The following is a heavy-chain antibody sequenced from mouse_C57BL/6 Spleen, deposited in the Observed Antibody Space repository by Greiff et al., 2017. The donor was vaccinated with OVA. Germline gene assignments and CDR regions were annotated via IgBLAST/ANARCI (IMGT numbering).Heavy chain of an antibody. CDR2: INPNNGGT. Sequence: EVQLQQSGPELVKPGASVKISCKASGYTFTDYYMNWVKQSHGKSLEWIGDINPNNGGTSYNQKFKGKATLTVDKSSSTAYMELLSLTSEDSAVYYCAREDDYDASRWFAYWGQGTLVTVSA. CDR1: GYTFTDYY. CDR3: AREDDYDASRWFAY. J-gene: IGHJ3*01. V-gene: IGHV1-26*01. D-gene: IGHD2-4*01.